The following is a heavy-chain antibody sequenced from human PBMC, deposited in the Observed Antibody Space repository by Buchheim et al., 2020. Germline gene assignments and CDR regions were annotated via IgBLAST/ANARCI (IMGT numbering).Heavy chain of an antibody. Sequence: QVQLVESGGGVVQPGRSVRLSCVASGFTFSDYGMHWVRQAPGQGLEWVAVIYYDGSNEYYADSVRGRFTISRDSSTNTLYLRMNSLRAEDTAVYYCVRDSREYTTSWKFYFYGMGVWGQGTT. CDR2: IYYDGSNE. CDR1: GFTFSDYG. CDR3: VRDSREYTTSWKFYFYGMGV. D-gene: IGHD6-6*01. V-gene: IGHV3-33*01. J-gene: IGHJ6*02.